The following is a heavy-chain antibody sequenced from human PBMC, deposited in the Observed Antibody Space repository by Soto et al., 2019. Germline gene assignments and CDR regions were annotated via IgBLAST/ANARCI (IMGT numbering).Heavy chain of an antibody. V-gene: IGHV3-30*18. D-gene: IGHD3-9*01. CDR3: AKDLRVYFDWLLSPDYYYGMDV. CDR1: GFTFSSYG. Sequence: GGSLRLSCAASGFTFSSYGMHWVRQAPGKGLEWVAVISYDGSNKYYADSVKGRFTISRDNSKNTLYLQMNSLRAEDTAVYYCAKDLRVYFDWLLSPDYYYGMDVWGQGTTVTVS. CDR2: ISYDGSNK. J-gene: IGHJ6*02.